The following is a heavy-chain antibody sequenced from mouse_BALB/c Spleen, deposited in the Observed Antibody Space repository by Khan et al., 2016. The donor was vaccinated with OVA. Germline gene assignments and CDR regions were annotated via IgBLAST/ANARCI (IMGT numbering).Heavy chain of an antibody. V-gene: IGHV1-80*01. D-gene: IGHD2-14*01. Sequence: QVQLKESGAELVRPGSSVKISCKASGYAFSSYWMNWVKQRPGQGLEWIGQIYPGDGETKYNGKFKGKATLTADKSSSTAYMQLSSLTSEDSAVYFGARSGYDYFAYWGQGTLVTVSA. J-gene: IGHJ3*01. CDR3: ARSGYDYFAY. CDR1: GYAFSSYW. CDR2: IYPGDGET.